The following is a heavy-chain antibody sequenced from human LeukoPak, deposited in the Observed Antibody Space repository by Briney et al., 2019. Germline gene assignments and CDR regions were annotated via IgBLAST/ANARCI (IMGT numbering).Heavy chain of an antibody. CDR2: IYYSGTA. J-gene: IGHJ4*02. V-gene: IGHV4-31*03. CDR1: GGSISSGYY. CDR3: ARHGSTDYFDY. D-gene: IGHD2-2*03. Sequence: SQTLSLTCTVSGGSISSGYYWGWLRQHPGKGLEWLGHIYYSGTAYYNPSLKSRVAISVDTSKSQFSLNLSSVTAADTAVYYCARHGSTDYFDYWGQGTLVTVSS.